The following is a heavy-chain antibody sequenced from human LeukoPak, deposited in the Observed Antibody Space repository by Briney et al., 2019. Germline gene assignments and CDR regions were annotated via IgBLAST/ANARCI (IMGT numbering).Heavy chain of an antibody. Sequence: GGSLRLSCAASGFTFSSYTMNWVRQAPGKGLEWVSSISSSSSYIYYADSVKGRFTISRDNAKNTLYLQMNSLRAEDTAVYYCASHVWSASAFDIWGQGTMVTVSS. CDR2: ISSSSSYI. D-gene: IGHD2-8*01. V-gene: IGHV3-21*01. CDR1: GFTFSSYT. J-gene: IGHJ3*02. CDR3: ASHVWSASAFDI.